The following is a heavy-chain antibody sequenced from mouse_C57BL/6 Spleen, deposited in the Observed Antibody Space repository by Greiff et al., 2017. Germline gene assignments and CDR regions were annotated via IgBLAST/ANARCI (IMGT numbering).Heavy chain of an antibody. D-gene: IGHD1-1*01. CDR2: INPSSGYT. CDR3: ARRDYYGSVTDWYFDV. J-gene: IGHJ1*03. Sequence: VQLQQSGAALARPGASVKMSCKASGYTFTSYTMHWVKQRPGQGLEWIGYINPSSGYTKYNQKFKDKATLTADKSSSTAYMQLSSLTSEDSAVYYCARRDYYGSVTDWYFDVWGTGTTVTVSS. CDR1: GYTFTSYT. V-gene: IGHV1-4*01.